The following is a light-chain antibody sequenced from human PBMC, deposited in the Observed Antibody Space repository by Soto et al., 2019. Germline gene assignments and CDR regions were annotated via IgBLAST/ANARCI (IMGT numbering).Light chain of an antibody. CDR2: MDH. J-gene: IGLJ2*01. V-gene: IGLV1-47*01. CDR1: RSNIGSNF. CDR3: AAWDDKLYGVL. Sequence: QSVLTQPPSASGTPGQRVTISCSGSRSNIGSNFVYWYQQFPGAAPKLLIYMDHQRPSGVPDRFSGSKSDTSASLAISGLRSEYEADYFCAAWDDKLYGVLFGGGTKVPVL.